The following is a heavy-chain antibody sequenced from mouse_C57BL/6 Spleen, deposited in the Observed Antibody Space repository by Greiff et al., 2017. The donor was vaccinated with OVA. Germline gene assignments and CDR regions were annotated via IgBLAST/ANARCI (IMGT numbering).Heavy chain of an antibody. CDR1: GYAFSSSR. V-gene: IGHV1-82*01. Sequence: QVQLQQSGPELVKPGASVKISCKASGYAFSSSRMNWVKQRPGKGLEWIGRIYPGDGDTNYNGKFKGKATLTADKSSSTAYMQLSSLTSEDSAVYFCADYYGSSPFAYWGQGTLVTVSA. CDR3: ADYYGSSPFAY. CDR2: IYPGDGDT. D-gene: IGHD1-1*01. J-gene: IGHJ3*01.